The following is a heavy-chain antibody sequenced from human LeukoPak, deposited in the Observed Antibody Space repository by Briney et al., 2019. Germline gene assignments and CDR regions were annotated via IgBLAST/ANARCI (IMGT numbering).Heavy chain of an antibody. CDR1: GGSINSGAYS. CDR3: AGCSGGSPIDAFHI. Sequence: SETLSLTCTVSGGSINSGAYSWSWIRQHPRKGLEWIGYIYYSGSNYYNPSLKSRVTISVDTSKNQFSLKLSSVTAADTAVYYCAGCSGGSPIDAFHIWGQGTMVTVSS. J-gene: IGHJ3*02. D-gene: IGHD2-15*01. V-gene: IGHV4-31*03. CDR2: IYYSGSN.